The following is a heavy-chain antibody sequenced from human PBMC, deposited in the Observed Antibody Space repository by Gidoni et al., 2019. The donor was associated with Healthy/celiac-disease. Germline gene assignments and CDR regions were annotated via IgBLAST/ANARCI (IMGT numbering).Heavy chain of an antibody. CDR3: AKERRPSYSSSWYNGY. CDR2: ISGSGGST. Sequence: EDQLLESGGGLVQPEGSLRRSCAASGFTYSRYAMSWVRQAPGKGLEWVSAISGSGGSTYYADSVKGRFTISRDNSKNTLYLQMNSLRAEDTAVYYCAKERRPSYSSSWYNGYWGQGTLVTVSS. CDR1: GFTYSRYA. V-gene: IGHV3-23*01. D-gene: IGHD6-13*01. J-gene: IGHJ4*02.